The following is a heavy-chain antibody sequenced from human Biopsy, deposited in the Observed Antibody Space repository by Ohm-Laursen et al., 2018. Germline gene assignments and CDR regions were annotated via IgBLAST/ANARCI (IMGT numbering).Heavy chain of an antibody. J-gene: IGHJ4*02. Sequence: ASVKVSCKVSGYTLTALSMHWVRQAPGRGLEWMGGFAPENGKTIYSQKFQGRITMTEDTSTDTAYMELSSLRSEDTAVYYCAADINVWNVNYWGQGTQVTVSS. D-gene: IGHD1-1*01. V-gene: IGHV1-24*01. CDR3: AADINVWNVNY. CDR2: FAPENGKT. CDR1: GYTLTALS.